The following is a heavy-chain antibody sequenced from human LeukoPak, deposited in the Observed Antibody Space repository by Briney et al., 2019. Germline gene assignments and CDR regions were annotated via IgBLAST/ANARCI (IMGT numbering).Heavy chain of an antibody. J-gene: IGHJ6*02. CDR2: IIPILGIA. D-gene: IGHD1-1*01. V-gene: IGHV1-69*04. CDR3: ARDPKDWNPDYYYYYYGMDV. Sequence: SLKVSCEASGGTFSSYAISWVRQAPGQGLEWMGRIIPILGIANYAQKFQGRVTITADKSTSTAYMELSSLRSEDTAVYYCARDPKDWNPDYYYYYYGMDVWGQGTTVTVSS. CDR1: GGTFSSYA.